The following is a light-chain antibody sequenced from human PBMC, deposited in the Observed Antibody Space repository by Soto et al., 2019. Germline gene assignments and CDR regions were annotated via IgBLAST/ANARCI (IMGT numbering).Light chain of an antibody. CDR3: HQYGTSPTI. J-gene: IGKJ5*01. CDR2: GAS. V-gene: IGKV3-20*01. Sequence: EIVLTHSPGTLSLSPGERATLSCRASQYINNYLAWYQQKPGQPPRLLIYGASTRAPGIPDRFSASGSGTDFTLTILRLEPEDFVVYICHQYGTSPTIFGQGTRLEMK. CDR1: QYINNY.